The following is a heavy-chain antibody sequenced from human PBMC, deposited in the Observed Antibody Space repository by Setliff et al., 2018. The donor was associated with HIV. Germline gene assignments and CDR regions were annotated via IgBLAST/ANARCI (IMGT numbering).Heavy chain of an antibody. Sequence: PGGSLRLSCAASGFPFSSYAITWVRQAPGKGLEWVSAISGSGDSTFYADSVQGRFTISRENSKNTLYLQMNSLRAEDTAVYYCAKAQWLLSHWGFDPWGQGTLVTVSS. CDR1: GFPFSSYA. D-gene: IGHD3-3*01. CDR2: ISGSGDST. V-gene: IGHV3-23*01. CDR3: AKAQWLLSHWGFDP. J-gene: IGHJ5*02.